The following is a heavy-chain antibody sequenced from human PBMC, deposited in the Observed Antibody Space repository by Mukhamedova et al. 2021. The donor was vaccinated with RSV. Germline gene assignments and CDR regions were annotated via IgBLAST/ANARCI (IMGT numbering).Heavy chain of an antibody. V-gene: IGHV4-59*09. CDR3: ARGVREWELLLSAFDI. Sequence: GSTNYNPSLKSRVTISVDTSKNQFSLKLSSVTAADTAVYYCARGVREWELLLSAFDIWGQGT. D-gene: IGHD1-26*01. CDR2: GST. J-gene: IGHJ3*02.